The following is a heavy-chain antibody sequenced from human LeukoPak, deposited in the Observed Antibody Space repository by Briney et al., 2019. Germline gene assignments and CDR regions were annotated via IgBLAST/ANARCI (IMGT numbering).Heavy chain of an antibody. CDR1: GFTFSSYG. J-gene: IGHJ4*02. CDR2: IKQDGSEK. Sequence: GGSLRLSCAASGFTFSSYGMSWVRQAPGKGLEWVANIKQDGSEKYYVDSVKGRFTISRDNAKNSLYLQMNSLRAEDTAVYYCARGEYQLPGDSWGQGTLVTVSS. D-gene: IGHD2-2*01. CDR3: ARGEYQLPGDS. V-gene: IGHV3-7*03.